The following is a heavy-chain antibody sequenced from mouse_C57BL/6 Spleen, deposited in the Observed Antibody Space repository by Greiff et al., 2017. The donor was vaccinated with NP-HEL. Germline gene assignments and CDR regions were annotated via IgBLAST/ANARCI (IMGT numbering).Heavy chain of an antibody. J-gene: IGHJ1*03. Sequence: VQLQQSGPELVKPGASVKISCKASGYTFTDYYMNWVKQSHGKSLEWIGDINPNNGGTSYNQKFKGKATLTVDKSSSTAYLELRSLTSEDSAVYYCARWANYGSSYWYFDVWGTGTTVTVSS. V-gene: IGHV1-26*01. CDR3: ARWANYGSSYWYFDV. CDR1: GYTFTDYY. D-gene: IGHD1-1*01. CDR2: INPNNGGT.